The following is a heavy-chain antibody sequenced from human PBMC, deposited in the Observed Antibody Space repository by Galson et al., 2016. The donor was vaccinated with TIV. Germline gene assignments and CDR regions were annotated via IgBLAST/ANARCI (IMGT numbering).Heavy chain of an antibody. J-gene: IGHJ5*01. Sequence: SVKASCKASGGIFTNYAISWVRQAPGQGLEWMGRIIPMFGSANYAQKFQGRVTITTDEVKTTTYMELSSLRSEDTAMYFCARAPQIYDDWFDSWGQGTLVIGSS. CDR1: GGIFTNYA. V-gene: IGHV1-69*05. CDR2: IIPMFGSA. CDR3: ARAPQIYDDWFDS. D-gene: IGHD3-16*01.